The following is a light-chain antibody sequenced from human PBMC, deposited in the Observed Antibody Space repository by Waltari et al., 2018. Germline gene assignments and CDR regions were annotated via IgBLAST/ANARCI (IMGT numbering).Light chain of an antibody. V-gene: IGKV1-8*01. CDR3: QQYYNYPWT. Sequence: AIRMTQSPSSLSASTGDRVTLTCRASQAISSYLAWYQQKPGKAPKFLIYATSTLQSGVPSRFSGSGFGTDFTLTINCLQSEDFATYYCQQYYNYPWTFGQGTKVEIK. CDR2: ATS. CDR1: QAISSY. J-gene: IGKJ1*01.